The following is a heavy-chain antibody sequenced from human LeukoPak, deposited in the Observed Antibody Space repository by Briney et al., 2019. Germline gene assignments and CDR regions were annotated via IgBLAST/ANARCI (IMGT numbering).Heavy chain of an antibody. CDR2: INPNSGGT. J-gene: IGHJ4*02. V-gene: IGHV1-2*06. CDR3: ARRAGITMVRGVPDY. D-gene: IGHD3-10*01. CDR1: GYTFTAYY. Sequence: ASLKVSCKASGYTFTAYYMHWVRHAPGQGLEWMGRINPNSGGTNYAQKFQGRVTMTRDTPISTAYMELSRLRSDDTAVYYCARRAGITMVRGVPDYWGQGTLVTVSS.